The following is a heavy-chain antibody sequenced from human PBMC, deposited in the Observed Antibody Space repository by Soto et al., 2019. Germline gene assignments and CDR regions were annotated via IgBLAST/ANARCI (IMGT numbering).Heavy chain of an antibody. J-gene: IGHJ4*02. D-gene: IGHD5-12*01. Sequence: EVQLLESGGGLEQLGGSLGLSCEASGFTFASYAMSWVRQAQGKGLEWVSAISGSGGSTYYADSVKGRFTISRDNSKNTLYLQMNSLRAEDTAVYYCAKPNSGYELAVFDYWGQGTLVTVSS. CDR3: AKPNSGYELAVFDY. CDR2: ISGSGGST. V-gene: IGHV3-23*01. CDR1: GFTFASYA.